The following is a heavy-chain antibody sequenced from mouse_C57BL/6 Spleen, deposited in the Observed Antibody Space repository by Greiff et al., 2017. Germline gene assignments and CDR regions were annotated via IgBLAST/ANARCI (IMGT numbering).Heavy chain of an antibody. CDR2: IDPSDSYT. CDR1: GYTFTSYW. CDR3: ALHGSYAMDY. V-gene: IGHV1-50*01. J-gene: IGHJ4*01. Sequence: QVQLQQPGAELVKPGASVKLSCKASGYTFTSYWMQWVHQRPGQGLEWIGEIDPSDSYTNYNHKFKGKATLTVDTSSSTAYMQLSSLTSEDSAVYYSALHGSYAMDYWGQGTSVTVSS.